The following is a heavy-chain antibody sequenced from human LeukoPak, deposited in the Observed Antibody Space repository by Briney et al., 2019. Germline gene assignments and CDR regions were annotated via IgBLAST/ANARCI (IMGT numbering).Heavy chain of an antibody. CDR1: GGSIRSYY. V-gene: IGHV4-59*08. Sequence: PSETLSLTCTVSGGSIRSYYWAWIRQPPGKGLEWIGYIYYSGSSGSHPSLKSRVTISVDTSKNQFSLNLSSVAAADTAVYYCARYDYGSGNVDYWGQGTLVTVSS. D-gene: IGHD3-10*01. CDR2: IYYSGSS. J-gene: IGHJ4*02. CDR3: ARYDYGSGNVDY.